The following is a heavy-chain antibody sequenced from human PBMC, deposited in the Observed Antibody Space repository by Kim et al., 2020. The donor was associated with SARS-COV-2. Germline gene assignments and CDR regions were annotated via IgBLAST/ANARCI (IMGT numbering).Heavy chain of an antibody. CDR1: GGTFSSYA. Sequence: SVKVSCKASGGTFSSYAISWVRQAPGQGLEWMGGIIPIFGTANYAQKFQGRVTITADESTSTAYMELSSLRSEDTAVYYCARGIVVVINPIYYYYGMDVWGQGTTVTVSS. CDR2: IIPIFGTA. CDR3: ARGIVVVINPIYYYYGMDV. J-gene: IGHJ6*02. D-gene: IGHD3-22*01. V-gene: IGHV1-69*13.